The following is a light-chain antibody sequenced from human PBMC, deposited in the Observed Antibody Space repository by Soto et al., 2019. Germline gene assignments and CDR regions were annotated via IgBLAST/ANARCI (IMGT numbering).Light chain of an antibody. CDR2: DAS. CDR3: QQRSNWPKT. J-gene: IGKJ1*01. V-gene: IGKV3-11*01. CDR1: QSVSSSS. Sequence: ELVFTQSPGTLSLSPGEGATLSCMASQSVSSSSLAWYQQKPGQAPRLLIYDASHRATGIPARFSGSGSGTDFTLTISSLEPEDFAVYYCQQRSNWPKTFGQGTKVDI.